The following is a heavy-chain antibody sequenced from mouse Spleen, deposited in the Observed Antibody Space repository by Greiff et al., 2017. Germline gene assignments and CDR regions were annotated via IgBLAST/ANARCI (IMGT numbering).Heavy chain of an antibody. D-gene: IGHD4-1*02. V-gene: IGHV1-26*01. CDR1: GYTFTDYY. CDR3: ARSPTGTDY. Sequence: EVQLQQSGPELVKPGASVKISCKASGYTFTDYYMNWVKQSHGKSLEWIGDINPNNGGTSYNQKFKGKATLTVDKSSSTAYMELRSLTSEDSAVYYCARSPTGTDYWGQGTTLTVSS. CDR2: INPNNGGT. J-gene: IGHJ2*01.